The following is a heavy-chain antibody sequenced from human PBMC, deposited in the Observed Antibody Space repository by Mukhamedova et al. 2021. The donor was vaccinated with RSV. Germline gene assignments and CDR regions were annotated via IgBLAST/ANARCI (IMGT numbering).Heavy chain of an antibody. D-gene: IGHD1-1*01. J-gene: IGHJ4*02. V-gene: IGHV3-74*01. CDR3: VRDEGLGTNVRGYDH. CDR2: INTDGTIT. Sequence: VRQAPGKGLVWVSRINTDGTITNYAPSVKGRFSVSRDNAKNTVYLQMNSLRAEDTAMYYGVRDEGLGTNVRGYDHWGQGTLVTVS.